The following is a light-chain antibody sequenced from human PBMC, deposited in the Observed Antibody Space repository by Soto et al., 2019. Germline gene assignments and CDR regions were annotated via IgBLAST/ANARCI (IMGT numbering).Light chain of an antibody. J-gene: IGKJ4*01. CDR2: DAS. Sequence: DIQMTQSPSSLSASVGDRVTITCQASQDISNYLNWYQQKPGKDPKVLIYDASTMKTGLPSRFSGSGSGTDFTFTISRLQPEDIATYYCQQYHNLPTFGGGTRVEIK. CDR3: QQYHNLPT. CDR1: QDISNY. V-gene: IGKV1-33*01.